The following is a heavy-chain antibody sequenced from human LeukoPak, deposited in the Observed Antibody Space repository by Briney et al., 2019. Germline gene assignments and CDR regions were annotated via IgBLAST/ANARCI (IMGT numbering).Heavy chain of an antibody. Sequence: GGSLRLSCAASGFTFSSYEMNWVRQAPGKGLEWVSYISSSGSTIYYADSVKGRFTISRDNAKNSLYLQMNSLRAEDTAVYYCARMGEDGMDVWGKGTTVTVSS. V-gene: IGHV3-48*03. CDR2: ISSSGSTI. CDR3: ARMGEDGMDV. CDR1: GFTFSSYE. J-gene: IGHJ6*04.